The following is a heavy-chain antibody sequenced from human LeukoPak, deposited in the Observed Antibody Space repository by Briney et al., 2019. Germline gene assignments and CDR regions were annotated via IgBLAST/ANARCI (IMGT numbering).Heavy chain of an antibody. V-gene: IGHV3-30*18. D-gene: IGHD2-21*02. CDR2: MSYDGSNK. CDR3: AKSGAYCGGACYPYYFDY. Sequence: PGRSLRLSCAASGFTFSSYGMHWVRQAPGKGLEWVAVMSYDGSNKYYADSVKGRFTISRGNSKNTLYLQMNSLRAEDTAVHYCAKSGAYCGGACYPYYFDYWGQGTLVTVSS. CDR1: GFTFSSYG. J-gene: IGHJ4*02.